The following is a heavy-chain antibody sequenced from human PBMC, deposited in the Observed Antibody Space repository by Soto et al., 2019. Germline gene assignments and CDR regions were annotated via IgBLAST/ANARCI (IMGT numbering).Heavy chain of an antibody. CDR3: AREGKFDFWGKGLDV. V-gene: IGHV1-8*01. CDR1: GYTFTTYD. D-gene: IGHD3-3*01. J-gene: IGHJ6*02. CDR2: MDPHSGRT. Sequence: ASVKVSCSASGYTFTTYDINWVRQAPGQGLEWLGWMDPHSGRTGYAQNLQGRITMTRNIARNPAPMELSSLQAVDTAVYYCAREGKFDFWGKGLDVWRQGTTVTVSS.